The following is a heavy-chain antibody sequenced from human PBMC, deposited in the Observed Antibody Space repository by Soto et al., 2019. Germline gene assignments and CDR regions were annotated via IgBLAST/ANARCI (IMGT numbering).Heavy chain of an antibody. CDR2: IIPIFGTA. J-gene: IGHJ6*02. D-gene: IGHD3-9*01. CDR1: GGTFSSYA. CDR3: ATTQTSRYFDPGYYGMDV. V-gene: IGHV1-69*12. Sequence: QVQLVQSGAEVKKPGSSVKVSCKASGGTFSSYAISWVRQAPGQGLEWMGGIIPIFGTANYAQKFQGRVTITADESTSTXFMELSSLRSEDTAVYYCATTQTSRYFDPGYYGMDVWGQGTTVTVSS.